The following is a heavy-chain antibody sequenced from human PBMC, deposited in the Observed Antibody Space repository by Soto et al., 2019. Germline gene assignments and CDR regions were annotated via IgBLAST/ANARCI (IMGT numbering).Heavy chain of an antibody. D-gene: IGHD3-9*01. V-gene: IGHV4-61*01. J-gene: IGHJ4*02. Sequence: SETLSLTCTVSGGSVSSGSYYWSWIRQPPGKGLEWIGYIYYSGSTKYNPSLKSRVTISVDTSKNQFSLKLSSVTAADTAVYYCASLTYDILTGSPPRYYFDYWGQGTLVTVSS. CDR2: IYYSGST. CDR3: ASLTYDILTGSPPRYYFDY. CDR1: GGSVSSGSYY.